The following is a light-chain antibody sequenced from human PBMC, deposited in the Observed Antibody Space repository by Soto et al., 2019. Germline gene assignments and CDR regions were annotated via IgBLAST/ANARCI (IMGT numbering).Light chain of an antibody. CDR1: QSVGTR. CDR2: GAS. V-gene: IGKV3-20*01. CDR3: QHYGISPVT. J-gene: IGKJ5*01. Sequence: TVLTQSPDTLSLSPGERATLSCWASQSVGTRLAWYQQRPGQPPRLLIPGASSRATGIPDRLSGSGSATDFTLTISRLEPEDFALYYCQHYGISPVTFGQGTRLEI.